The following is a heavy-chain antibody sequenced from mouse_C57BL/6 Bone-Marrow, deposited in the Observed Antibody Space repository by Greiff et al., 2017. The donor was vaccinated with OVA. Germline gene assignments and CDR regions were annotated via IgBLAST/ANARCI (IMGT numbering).Heavy chain of an antibody. CDR2: IDPENGDT. J-gene: IGHJ3*01. CDR3: TGGWLLLAWFAY. V-gene: IGHV14-4*01. D-gene: IGHD2-3*01. CDR1: GFTIKDDY. Sequence: VQLQQSGAELVRPGASVKLSCTASGFTIKDDYMHWVKQRPEQGLEWIGWIDPENGDTEYASKFQGKAPITADTSSNTAYLQLSSLTSEDTAVYYCTGGWLLLAWFAYWGQGTLVTVSA.